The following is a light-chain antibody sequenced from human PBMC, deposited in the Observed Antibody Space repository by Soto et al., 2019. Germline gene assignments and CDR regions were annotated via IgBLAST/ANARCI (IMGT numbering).Light chain of an antibody. CDR1: QSVSSN. CDR3: QQYNNWRT. CDR2: GAS. J-gene: IGKJ1*01. V-gene: IGKV3-15*01. Sequence: EIVMTQSPATLSVSPGERATLSCRASQSVSSNLAWYQQKPGQPPRLLVHGASTRSTGIPARFSGSGSGTEFTLTIYSLQSEDSACYYCQQYNNWRTFGQGPKVEIK.